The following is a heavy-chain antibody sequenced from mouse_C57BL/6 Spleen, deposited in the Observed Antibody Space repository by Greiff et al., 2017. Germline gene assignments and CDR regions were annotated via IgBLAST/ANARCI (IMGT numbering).Heavy chain of an antibody. Sequence: EVHLVESGPGLVKPSQSLSLTCSVTGYSITSGYYWNWIRQFPGNKLEWMGYISYDGSNNYNPSLKNRISITRDTSKNQFFLKLNSVTTEDTATYYCARRYGSSYPFAYWGQGTLVTVSA. CDR2: ISYDGSN. J-gene: IGHJ3*01. CDR3: ARRYGSSYPFAY. V-gene: IGHV3-6*01. CDR1: GYSITSGYY. D-gene: IGHD1-1*01.